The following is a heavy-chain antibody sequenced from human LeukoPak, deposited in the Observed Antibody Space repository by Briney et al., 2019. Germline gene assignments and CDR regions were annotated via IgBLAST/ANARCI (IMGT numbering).Heavy chain of an antibody. D-gene: IGHD4-23*01. CDR1: GFTFSNYG. CDR3: ARDETVTTLVSYYYYGMDV. V-gene: IGHV3-33*08. CDR2: ISFDGSAK. Sequence: GGSLRLSCAASGFTFSNYGMHWVRQAPGKGLEWVSVISFDGSAKYYADSVKGRFTISRDNSKNTLYLQMTSLRAEDTAVYYCARDETVTTLVSYYYYGMDVWGQGTTVTVSS. J-gene: IGHJ6*02.